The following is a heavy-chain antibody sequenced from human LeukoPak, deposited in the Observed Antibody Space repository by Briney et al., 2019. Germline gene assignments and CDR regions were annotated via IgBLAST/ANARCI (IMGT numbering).Heavy chain of an antibody. CDR1: GFTFSGSA. V-gene: IGHV3-73*01. D-gene: IGHD3-10*01. CDR3: TRLEVRGVIF. CDR2: IRSKANSYAT. Sequence: PGGSLRLSCAASGFTFSGSAMHWVRQASGKGLEWVGRIRSKANSYATAYAASVKGRLTISRDDSKNTAYLQMNSLKTEDTAVYYCTRLEVRGVIFWGQGTLVTVSS. J-gene: IGHJ4*02.